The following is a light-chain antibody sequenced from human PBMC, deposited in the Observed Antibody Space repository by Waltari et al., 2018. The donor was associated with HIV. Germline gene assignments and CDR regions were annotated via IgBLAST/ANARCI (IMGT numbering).Light chain of an antibody. CDR2: RDN. J-gene: IGLJ2*01. CDR3: ATWDISHSAVV. V-gene: IGLV10-54*04. Sequence: QAGLTQPPSVSKGMRQTATLTCTGNSNNVGNQGAAWLQQHQGHPPKLLSYRDNKRPSGISERFSASRSGNTASLTITGVQPEDEADYFCATWDISHSAVVFGGGTTLTVL. CDR1: SNNVGNQG.